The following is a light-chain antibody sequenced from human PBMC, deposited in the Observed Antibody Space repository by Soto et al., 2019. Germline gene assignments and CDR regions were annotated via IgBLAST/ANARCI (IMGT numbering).Light chain of an antibody. Sequence: DIVLTQSPGTLSLSPGERATLSCRASQSVSSNYLAWYQQKPGQAPRLLISAASSRATGIPDRFSGSGSGTDFTLTISRLEPEDFAVYYCQQYGTSLFVFGPGTKVDIK. CDR2: AAS. CDR3: QQYGTSLFV. V-gene: IGKV3-20*01. J-gene: IGKJ3*01. CDR1: QSVSSNY.